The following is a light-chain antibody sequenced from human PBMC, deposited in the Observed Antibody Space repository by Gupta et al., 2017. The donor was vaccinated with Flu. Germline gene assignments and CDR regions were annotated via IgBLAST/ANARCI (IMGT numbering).Light chain of an antibody. J-gene: IGKJ2*03. CDR2: GAS. V-gene: IGKV3-20*01. Sequence: EIVLTQSPGTLSLSPGERATLSCRASQSVSSSYLAWYQQKPGQAPRLLIYGASSRATGIPDRFSGSGSETDFTLTISRREPEDFAVYYCQQYGSSLPYSFGQGTKLEIK. CDR1: QSVSSSY. CDR3: QQYGSSLPYS.